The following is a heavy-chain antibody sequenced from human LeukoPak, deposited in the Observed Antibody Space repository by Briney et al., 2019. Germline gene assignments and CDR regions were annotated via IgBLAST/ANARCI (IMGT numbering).Heavy chain of an antibody. V-gene: IGHV3-48*01. CDR3: ARAEGLKYYFDY. Sequence: GGSLRLSCAASGFSFSSYTMNWVRQAPGKGLEWVSYINSDSRTISYADSVKGRFTISRDNAKNSLFLQINSLRGEDTAVYYCARAEGLKYYFDYWGQGTLVTVSS. D-gene: IGHD3-16*01. CDR1: GFSFSSYT. J-gene: IGHJ4*02. CDR2: INSDSRTI.